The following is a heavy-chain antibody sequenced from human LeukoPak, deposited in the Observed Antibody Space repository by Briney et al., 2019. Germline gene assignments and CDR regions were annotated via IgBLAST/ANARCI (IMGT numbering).Heavy chain of an antibody. D-gene: IGHD1-26*01. J-gene: IGHJ4*02. Sequence: GGSLRLSCAASGFTFSSYWMSWVRQAPGKGLEWVANIKQDGSEKYYVDPVKGRFTISRDNAKNSLYLQMNSLRAEDTAVYYCAKVVGGGYYFDYWGQGTLVTVSS. CDR2: IKQDGSEK. CDR3: AKVVGGGYYFDY. CDR1: GFTFSSYW. V-gene: IGHV3-7*03.